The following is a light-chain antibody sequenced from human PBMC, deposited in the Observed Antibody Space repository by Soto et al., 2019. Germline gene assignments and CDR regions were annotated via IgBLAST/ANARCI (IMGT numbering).Light chain of an antibody. V-gene: IGLV2-11*01. J-gene: IGLJ1*01. CDR2: GVS. CDR1: RSDVGGYNY. Sequence: QSVLTQPRSVSGSPGQSVTISCTGTRSDVGGYNYVSWYQQHPGKAPKLLIYGVSERPSGVPDRFSGSKSGSTASLTISGLQAEDEADYYCCSYADSHSHVFGPGTKVTVL. CDR3: CSYADSHSHV.